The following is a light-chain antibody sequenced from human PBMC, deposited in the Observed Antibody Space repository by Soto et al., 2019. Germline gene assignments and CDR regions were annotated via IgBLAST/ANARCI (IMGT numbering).Light chain of an antibody. CDR1: QSVSST. J-gene: IGKJ5*01. V-gene: IGKV3-15*01. CDR2: GAS. Sequence: EIVMTQSPATLSVSPGERATLSCRASQSVSSTLAWYQQKPGQAPRLLIYGASTRATGIPARFSGSGSGTEFTLTISSLQSEDFAVYSCQQYNNWPITFGPGTRLEIK. CDR3: QQYNNWPIT.